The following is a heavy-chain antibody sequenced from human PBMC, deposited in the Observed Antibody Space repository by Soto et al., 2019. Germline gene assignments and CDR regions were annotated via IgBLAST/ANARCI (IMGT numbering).Heavy chain of an antibody. CDR3: ARRPHCSGGICYYGLDN. CDR1: GYTFTNSD. CDR2: MNPDSGHA. D-gene: IGHD2-15*01. Sequence: QVQLVQSGAEVKKPGASVKVSCKASGYTFTNSDINWVRQAPGQGLEWMGWMNPDSGHAAYAQKFQGRVTLTTSTSTSKVYMEIKRLGSEDTAVYYCARRPHCSGGICYYGLDNWGQGTLVTVYS. V-gene: IGHV1-8*01. J-gene: IGHJ4*02.